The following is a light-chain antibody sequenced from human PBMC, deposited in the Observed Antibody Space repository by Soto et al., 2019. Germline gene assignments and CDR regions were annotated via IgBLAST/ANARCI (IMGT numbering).Light chain of an antibody. CDR3: QQRSNRPL. CDR1: QSVSSY. Sequence: EIVLTHSPATLSLSPGERATLSCRASQSVSSYLAWYQQKPGQAPRLLIYDASNRATGIPARFSGSGSGTEFTLNISRLEPEDFAVYYCQQRSNRPLVGRGTKVDIK. V-gene: IGKV3-11*01. CDR2: DAS. J-gene: IGKJ4*01.